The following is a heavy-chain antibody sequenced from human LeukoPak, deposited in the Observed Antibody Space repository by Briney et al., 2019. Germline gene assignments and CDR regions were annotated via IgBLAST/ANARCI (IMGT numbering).Heavy chain of an antibody. D-gene: IGHD3-22*01. J-gene: IGHJ6*02. Sequence: GGSLRLSCAASGFTFSSYAMSWVRQAPGKGLQWVSAISGSGGSTYYADSVKGRFTISRDNSKNTLYLQMNSLRAEDTAVYYCARVDDSSGAYFYYGMDVWGQGTTVTVSS. CDR2: ISGSGGST. CDR3: ARVDDSSGAYFYYGMDV. V-gene: IGHV3-23*01. CDR1: GFTFSSYA.